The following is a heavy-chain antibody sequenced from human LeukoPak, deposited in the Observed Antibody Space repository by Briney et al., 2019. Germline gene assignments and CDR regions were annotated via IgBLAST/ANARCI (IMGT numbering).Heavy chain of an antibody. CDR1: VGSFSGYY. D-gene: IGHD2-2*01. Sequence: PSETLSLTCAVYVGSFSGYYWSWIRQPPGKGLEWIGEINHSGSTNYNPSLKSRVTTSVDPSKNQVSLKLTSVTAADTAVYYCAREFPPHCSSTSCYPDHWGQGTLVTVSS. CDR2: INHSGST. J-gene: IGHJ5*02. V-gene: IGHV4-34*01. CDR3: AREFPPHCSSTSCYPDH.